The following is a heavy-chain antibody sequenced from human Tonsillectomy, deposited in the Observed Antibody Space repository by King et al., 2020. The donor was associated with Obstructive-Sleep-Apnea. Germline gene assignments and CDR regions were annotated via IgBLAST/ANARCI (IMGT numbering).Heavy chain of an antibody. V-gene: IGHV4-31*03. D-gene: IGHD3-9*01. CDR1: GGSISSGGYY. J-gene: IGHJ4*02. Sequence: QLQESGPGLVKPSQTLSLTCTVSGGSISSGGYYWSWIRQHPGKGLEGIGYIYYSRSTYYNPSLKSRVTISVDTSKNQFSLKLSSVTAADTAVYYCARYYILTGQSKGSLHYWGKGTLVTVSS. CDR3: ARYYILTGQSKGSLHY. CDR2: IYYSRST.